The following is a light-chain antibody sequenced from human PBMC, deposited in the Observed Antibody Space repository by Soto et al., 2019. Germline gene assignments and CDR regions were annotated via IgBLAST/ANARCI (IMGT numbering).Light chain of an antibody. V-gene: IGKV1-5*03. J-gene: IGKJ1*01. CDR3: QQYNSYSWT. CDR1: QSINNW. Sequence: DIQMTQSPSTLSASVGDRLTITCRASQSINNWLAWYQKKPGRAPKLLIYKASSLESGVPSRFSGSGSGTEFTLTISSLQPDDFATYYCQQYNSYSWTFGQGTKVEIK. CDR2: KAS.